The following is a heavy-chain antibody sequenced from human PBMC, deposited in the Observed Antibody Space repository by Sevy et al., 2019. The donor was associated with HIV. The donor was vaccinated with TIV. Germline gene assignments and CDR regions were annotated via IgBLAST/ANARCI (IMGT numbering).Heavy chain of an antibody. CDR3: ARVARGWFGELYYYYYGVDV. CDR1: GFTFSSYE. D-gene: IGHD3-10*01. V-gene: IGHV3-48*03. CDR2: ISSSGSTI. Sequence: GGSLRLSCAASGFTFSSYEMNWVRQAPGKGLEWVSYISSSGSTIYYADSVKGRFTISRDNAKNSLDLQMNSLRAEDTAVYYCARVARGWFGELYYYYYGVDVWGQGTTVTVSS. J-gene: IGHJ6*02.